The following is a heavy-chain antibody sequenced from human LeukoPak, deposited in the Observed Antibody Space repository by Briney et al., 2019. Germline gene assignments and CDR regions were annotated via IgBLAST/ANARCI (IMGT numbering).Heavy chain of an antibody. CDR1: GFTFSSYS. J-gene: IGHJ4*02. CDR3: ATETHQDPFDY. Sequence: PGGSLRLSCAASGFTFSSYSMNWVRQAPGKGLEWVSSISSTSSFIYYADSVKGRFTISRDNAKNSLYLQMSGLRAVDTAVYYCATETHQDPFDYWGQGTLVTVSS. D-gene: IGHD2-15*01. V-gene: IGHV3-21*01. CDR2: ISSTSSFI.